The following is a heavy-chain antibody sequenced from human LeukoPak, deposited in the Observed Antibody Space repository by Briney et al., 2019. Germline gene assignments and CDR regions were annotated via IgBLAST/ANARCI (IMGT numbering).Heavy chain of an antibody. CDR1: GFTFSSYS. Sequence: GGSLRLSCAASGFTFSSYSMNWVRQAPGKGLEWVSYISSSSNTIYYADSVKGRFAISRDNAKNSLYLQMNSLRDEDTALYYCVTDTSMGGLFDYWGQGTLVTVSS. CDR3: VTDTSMGGLFDY. J-gene: IGHJ4*02. V-gene: IGHV3-48*02. D-gene: IGHD5-18*01. CDR2: ISSSSNTI.